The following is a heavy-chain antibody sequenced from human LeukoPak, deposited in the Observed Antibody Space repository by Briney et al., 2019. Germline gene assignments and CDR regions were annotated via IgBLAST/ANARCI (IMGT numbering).Heavy chain of an antibody. CDR1: AFTFSTYA. D-gene: IGHD4-23*01. J-gene: IGHJ6*03. V-gene: IGHV3-48*01. CDR2: ISSSSNTI. CDR3: ARYAGYGGNSDYYYMDV. Sequence: GGSLRLSCAASAFTFSTYAMNWVRQAPGKGLEWVSYISSSSNTIYYADSVKGRFTISRDNAKNSLYLQMNSLRAEDTAVYYCARYAGYGGNSDYYYMDVWGKGTTVTVSS.